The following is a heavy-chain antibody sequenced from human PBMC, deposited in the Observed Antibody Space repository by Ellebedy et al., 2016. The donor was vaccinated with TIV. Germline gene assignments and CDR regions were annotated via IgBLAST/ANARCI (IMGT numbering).Heavy chain of an antibody. J-gene: IGHJ4*02. D-gene: IGHD3-10*02. V-gene: IGHV3-23*01. CDR2: ISAAGGST. CDR1: GFSFNNFP. Sequence: GESLKISCAASGFSFNNFPMTWVRQVPGQGLQWVSSISAAGGSTYYAASVRGRFTISRDNSKKTLDLQMNNLRAEDTAMYYCASSRYHYYVGNTIFAYWGQGTLVTVAS. CDR3: ASSRYHYYVGNTIFAY.